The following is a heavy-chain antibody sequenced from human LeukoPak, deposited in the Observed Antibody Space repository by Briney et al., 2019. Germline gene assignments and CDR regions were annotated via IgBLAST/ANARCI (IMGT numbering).Heavy chain of an antibody. D-gene: IGHD2-15*01. Sequence: PGGPLRLSCAASGFTFSSYAMSWVRQAPGKGLEWVSVIYSGGSTYYADSVKGRFTISRENSKNTLYLQMNSLRAEDTAVYYCAKGSVVVATINYFDPWGQGTLVTVSS. CDR3: AKGSVVVATINYFDP. V-gene: IGHV3-23*03. CDR2: IYSGGST. J-gene: IGHJ5*02. CDR1: GFTFSSYA.